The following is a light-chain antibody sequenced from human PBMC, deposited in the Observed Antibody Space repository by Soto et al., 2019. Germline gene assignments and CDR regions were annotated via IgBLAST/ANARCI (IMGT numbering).Light chain of an antibody. V-gene: IGLV1-47*01. Sequence: QSVLSQPPSASGAPGQRVTISCSGSSSNIGSNFVYWYQQLPGTAPKLLIYRTDQRPSGVPDRFSGSKPGASASLVISGLRSEDEDDYYCAAWDNSLRGVFGGGTKLTAL. J-gene: IGLJ3*02. CDR3: AAWDNSLRGV. CDR1: SSNIGSNF. CDR2: RTD.